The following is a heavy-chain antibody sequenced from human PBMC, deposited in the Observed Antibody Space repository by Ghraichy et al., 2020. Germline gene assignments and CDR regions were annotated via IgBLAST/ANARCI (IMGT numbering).Heavy chain of an antibody. CDR2: IRSSSGGI. Sequence: GGSLRLSCAASGFTFSDYSMNWVRQAPGKGLEWISWIRSSSGGIVYADSVKGRFTISADNAKSSVYLQMNSLRDEDTAVYYCARDLHWAFDNWGPGTLVPISS. J-gene: IGHJ4*02. D-gene: IGHD7-27*01. CDR3: ARDLHWAFDN. V-gene: IGHV3-48*02. CDR1: GFTFSDYS.